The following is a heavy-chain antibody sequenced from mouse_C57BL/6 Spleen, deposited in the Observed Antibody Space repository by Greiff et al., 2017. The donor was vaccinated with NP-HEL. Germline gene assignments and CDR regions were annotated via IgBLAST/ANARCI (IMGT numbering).Heavy chain of an antibody. CDR2: ISSGGSYT. J-gene: IGHJ1*03. V-gene: IGHV5-6*01. CDR1: GFTFSSYG. Sequence: EVKLVESGGDLVKPGGSLKLSCAASGFTFSSYGMSWVRQTPDKRLEWVATISSGGSYTYYQDSVKGRFTISRDNAKNTRYLQMSSLKSEDTAMYYCARHDGSSFSYWYFDIWGTGTTVTVSS. CDR3: ARHDGSSFSYWYFDI. D-gene: IGHD1-1*01.